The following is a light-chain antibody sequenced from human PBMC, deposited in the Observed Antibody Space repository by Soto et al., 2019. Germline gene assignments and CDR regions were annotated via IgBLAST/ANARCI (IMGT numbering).Light chain of an antibody. J-gene: IGKJ2*01. Sequence: EIVLTQSPGTLFLSPGERAILSCRASRSVTSRYLAWYQQKPGQAPRLLIYGTSSRATGIPDRFSGSGCGTHFTLTISRLEPEDFAVYYCQQYGHPPYTFGQGTDLEIK. V-gene: IGKV3-20*01. CDR1: RSVTSRY. CDR3: QQYGHPPYT. CDR2: GTS.